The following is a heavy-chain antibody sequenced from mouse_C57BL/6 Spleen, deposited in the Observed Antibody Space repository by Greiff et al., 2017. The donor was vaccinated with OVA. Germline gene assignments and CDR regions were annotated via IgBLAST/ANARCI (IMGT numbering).Heavy chain of an antibody. D-gene: IGHD1-1*01. CDR3: ATVVATRSYYAMDY. CDR2: ISSGSSTI. CDR1: GFTFSDYG. Sequence: VQLKESGGGLVKPGGSLKLSCAASGFTFSDYGMHWVRQAPEKGLEWVAYISSGSSTIYYADTVKGRFTISRDNAKNTLFLQMTSLRSEDTAMYYCATVVATRSYYAMDYWGQGTSVTVSS. J-gene: IGHJ4*01. V-gene: IGHV5-17*01.